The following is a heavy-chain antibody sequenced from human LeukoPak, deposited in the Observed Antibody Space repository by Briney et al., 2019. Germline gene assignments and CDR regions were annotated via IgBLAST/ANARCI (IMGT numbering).Heavy chain of an antibody. D-gene: IGHD1-1*01. CDR2: ISYHGSNQ. V-gene: IGHV3-30*18. CDR3: AKGFSAGTMDY. CDR1: TFIFKNYA. J-gene: IGHJ4*02. Sequence: GGSLRLSCAASTFIFKNYAMHWVRQPPGKGLEWVAVISYHGSNQYYIDSVKGRFTISRDNSKDTVYLQMNSLRPDDTAVYYCAKGFSAGTMDYWGQGTLVTVSS.